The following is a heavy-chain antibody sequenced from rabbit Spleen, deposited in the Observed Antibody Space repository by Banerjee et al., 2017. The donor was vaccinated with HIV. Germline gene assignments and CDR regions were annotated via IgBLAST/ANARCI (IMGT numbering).Heavy chain of an antibody. CDR3: ARDTASSFSSYGMDL. V-gene: IGHV1S45*01. CDR2: VNIVTGKS. D-gene: IGHD8-1*01. CDR1: GVSSSDKDV. J-gene: IGHJ6*01. Sequence: EQLEESGGGLVKPEGSLTLTCKASGVSSSDKDVMCWVRQTPGKGLEWIACVNIVTGKSVYASWAKGRFIMSRTSSTTVTLQMTSLTDADTATYFCARDTASSFSSYGMDLWGQGTLVTVS.